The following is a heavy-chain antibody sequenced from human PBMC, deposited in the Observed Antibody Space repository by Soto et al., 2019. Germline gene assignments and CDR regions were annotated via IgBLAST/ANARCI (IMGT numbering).Heavy chain of an antibody. D-gene: IGHD3-22*01. CDR2: ISYDGSNK. CDR3: AKDRNFYYYDSSGYLNY. J-gene: IGHJ4*02. V-gene: IGHV3-30*04. CDR1: GFTFSSYA. Sequence: GASLRLSCAASGFTFSSYAMHWVRQAPGKGLEWVAVISYDGSNKYYADSVKGRFTISRDNSKNTLYLQMNSLRAEDTAVYYCAKDRNFYYYDSSGYLNYWGQGTLVTVS.